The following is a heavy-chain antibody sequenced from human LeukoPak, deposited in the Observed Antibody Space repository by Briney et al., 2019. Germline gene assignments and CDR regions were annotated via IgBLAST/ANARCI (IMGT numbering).Heavy chain of an antibody. CDR2: INEDGSVQ. D-gene: IGHD2-2*01. Sequence: GGSLRLSCAASGFPFSSYWISWVRQPPGKGLEWVANINEDGSVQDYVDAVKGRFTISRDNAKNSLYLEIDSLRVDDTAVYYCVGQLLRAVWGKGTTVTVSS. CDR3: VGQLLRAV. V-gene: IGHV3-7*01. CDR1: GFPFSSYW. J-gene: IGHJ6*04.